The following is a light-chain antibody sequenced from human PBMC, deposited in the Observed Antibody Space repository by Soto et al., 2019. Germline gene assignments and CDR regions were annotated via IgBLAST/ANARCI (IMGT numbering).Light chain of an antibody. CDR3: AAWDDSLSGRV. Sequence: QSVLTQPPSASGTPGQRVTFSCSGSSSNIGSNSVYWYQHLPGTAPKLLIYRNDQRPSGVPDRFSGSKSGTSASLAISGLRSEDEADYYCAAWDDSLSGRVFGGGTKLTV. CDR1: SSNIGSNS. J-gene: IGLJ3*02. CDR2: RND. V-gene: IGLV1-47*01.